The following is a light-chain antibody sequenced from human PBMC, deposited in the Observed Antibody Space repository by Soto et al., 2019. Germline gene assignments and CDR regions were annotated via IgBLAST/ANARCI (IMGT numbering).Light chain of an antibody. CDR3: QQVDSYPRT. Sequence: IQLTQSPSSLSASVGDNVTVTCRASQGIGTYLVWYQQKSGKAPTVLIYASSTLQTGVPSRFSGSGSGTDFSLTISSLHPEDVATYYCQQVDSYPRTFGQGTKVDI. J-gene: IGKJ1*01. CDR1: QGIGTY. V-gene: IGKV1-9*01. CDR2: ASS.